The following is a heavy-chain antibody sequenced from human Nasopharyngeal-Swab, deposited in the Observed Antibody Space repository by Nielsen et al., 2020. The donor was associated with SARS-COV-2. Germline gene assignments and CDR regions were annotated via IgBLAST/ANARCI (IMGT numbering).Heavy chain of an antibody. J-gene: IGHJ6*03. CDR1: GGSFSGYY. D-gene: IGHD6-6*01. CDR3: ARCKRIAARPSHYYYYMDV. V-gene: IGHV4-34*01. CDR2: INHSGST. Sequence: SETLSLTCAVYGGSFSGYYWSWIRQPPGKGLEWIGEINHSGSTNYNPSLKSRVTISVDTSKNQFSLKLSSVTAADTAVYYCARCKRIAARPSHYYYYMDVWGKGTTVTVSS.